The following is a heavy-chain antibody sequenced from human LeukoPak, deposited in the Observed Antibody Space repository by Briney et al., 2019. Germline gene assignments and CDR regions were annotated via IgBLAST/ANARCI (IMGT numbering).Heavy chain of an antibody. CDR2: ISSSGSTI. D-gene: IGHD2-2*01. CDR1: GFTFSDYY. V-gene: IGHV3-11*04. Sequence: KPGGSLRLSCAASGFTFSDYYMSWFRQAPGKGLEWVSYISSSGSTIYYADSVKGRFTISRDNAKNSLYLQMNSLRAEDTAVYYCARVPRYCSSTSCYDYWGQGTLVTVSS. J-gene: IGHJ4*02. CDR3: ARVPRYCSSTSCYDY.